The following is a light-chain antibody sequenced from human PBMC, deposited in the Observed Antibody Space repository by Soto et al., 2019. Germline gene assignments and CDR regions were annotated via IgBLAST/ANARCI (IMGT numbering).Light chain of an antibody. CDR3: AAWDDSLSGVHV. CDR1: TPNIGTNY. CDR2: RND. J-gene: IGLJ1*01. Sequence: QSVLTQPPSASGTPGQRVTISCSGSTPNIGTNYVYWYQQLPGTAPKLLIYRNDQRPSGVPDRFSGSKSGTSASLAISGLRSEDEADYFCAAWDDSLSGVHVFGTGTKLTVL. V-gene: IGLV1-47*01.